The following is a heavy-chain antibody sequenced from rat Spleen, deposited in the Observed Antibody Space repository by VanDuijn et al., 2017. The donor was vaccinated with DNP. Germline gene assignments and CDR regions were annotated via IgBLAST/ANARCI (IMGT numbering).Heavy chain of an antibody. CDR2: ISTSGGST. V-gene: IGHV5-25*01. CDR3: ARDGSYYPYAMDA. D-gene: IGHD1-12*02. CDR1: GFTFSNYD. J-gene: IGHJ4*01. Sequence: EVQLVESGGGLVQPGRSLKLSCAASGFTFSNYDMAWVRQAPTKGLEWVASISTSGGSTYYRDSVKGRFTVSRDNAKSTLYLQMDSLKSEDTATYYCARDGSYYPYAMDAWGQGTSVTVSS.